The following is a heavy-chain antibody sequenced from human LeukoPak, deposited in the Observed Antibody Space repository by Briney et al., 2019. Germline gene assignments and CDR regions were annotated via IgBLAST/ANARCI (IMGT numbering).Heavy chain of an antibody. J-gene: IGHJ4*02. D-gene: IGHD2/OR15-2a*01. CDR3: ARPAHGNSFDY. Sequence: SEALSLTCTVSGFSISSGYYWGWIRQPPAKGLEWIGSIFHSGNNYYNPSLKSRVTISVDTSKNQFSLKLRSVTAADTAVYYCARPAHGNSFDYWGQGSLVSVSS. CDR1: GFSISSGYY. V-gene: IGHV4-38-2*02. CDR2: IFHSGNN.